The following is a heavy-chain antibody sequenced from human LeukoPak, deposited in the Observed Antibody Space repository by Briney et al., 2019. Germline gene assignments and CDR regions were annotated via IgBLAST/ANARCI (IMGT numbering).Heavy chain of an antibody. D-gene: IGHD2-15*01. Sequence: PSETLSLTCTVSGGSISSYYWSWIRQPPGKGLEWIGYIYYSGSADSNPSLKSRVTISVDTSKNQIPLKLSSVTAADTVVYYCARTYCRGGSCHFDYWGQGTLVTVSS. CDR3: ARTYCRGGSCHFDY. CDR1: GGSISSYY. CDR2: IYYSGSA. J-gene: IGHJ4*02. V-gene: IGHV4-59*08.